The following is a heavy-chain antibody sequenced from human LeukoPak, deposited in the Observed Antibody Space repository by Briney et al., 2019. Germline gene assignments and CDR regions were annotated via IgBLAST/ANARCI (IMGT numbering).Heavy chain of an antibody. CDR2: INHSGST. J-gene: IGHJ3*02. D-gene: IGHD2-2*01. CDR3: ARHPPFVVVPAATGAFDI. Sequence: SETLSLTCAVYGGSFSGYYWSWIRQPPGKGLEWIGEINHSGSTNYNPSLKSRVTISVDTSKIQFSLKLSSVTAADTAVYYCARHPPFVVVPAATGAFDIWGQGTMVTVSS. V-gene: IGHV4-34*01. CDR1: GGSFSGYY.